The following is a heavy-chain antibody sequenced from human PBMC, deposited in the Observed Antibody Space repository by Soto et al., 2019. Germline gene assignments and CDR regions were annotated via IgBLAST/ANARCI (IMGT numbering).Heavy chain of an antibody. V-gene: IGHV3-23*01. CDR1: GFNFGSYA. J-gene: IGHJ4*02. Sequence: EEQLLESGGGLVQPGGSLRLSCAATGFNFGSYAMGWVRQAPGKGLEWVSGVSGSGSSPYYADSVKGRLTLSKDKSKNTLYLDLNNLRSEDTAVYFCVKGKESGYRGAFDSRGQGTMVTVSS. D-gene: IGHD5-18*01. CDR3: VKGKESGYRGAFDS. CDR2: VSGSGSSP.